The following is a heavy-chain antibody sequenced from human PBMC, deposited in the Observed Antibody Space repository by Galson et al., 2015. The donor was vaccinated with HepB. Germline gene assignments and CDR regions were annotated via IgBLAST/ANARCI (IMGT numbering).Heavy chain of an antibody. CDR3: AKEIPDYSGTLLH. J-gene: IGHJ4*02. V-gene: IGHV3-30*18. D-gene: IGHD1-26*01. Sequence: LRLSCAASGFTFSHAAMHWVRQAPGRGLEWVAIISHDGSNKYHADSVKGRFTISRDTSSNSVYLQMNGLRVDDTALYYCAKEIPDYSGTLLHWGQGALVTVS. CDR1: GFTFSHAA. CDR2: ISHDGSNK.